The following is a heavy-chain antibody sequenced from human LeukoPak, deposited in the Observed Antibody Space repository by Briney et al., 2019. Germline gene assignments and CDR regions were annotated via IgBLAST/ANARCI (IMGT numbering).Heavy chain of an antibody. J-gene: IGHJ4*02. V-gene: IGHV1-46*01. CDR1: GYTFTRYY. D-gene: IGHD4-17*01. CDR2: INSSGGST. Sequence: ASVKVSCKASGYTFTRYYMHWVRQAPGQGLEWMGIINSSGGSTSYAQKFQGRVTMTRDTSTSTVYMELSSLISEDTAVYYCVRTPVPKGEIDYWGQGTLVTVSS. CDR3: VRTPVPKGEIDY.